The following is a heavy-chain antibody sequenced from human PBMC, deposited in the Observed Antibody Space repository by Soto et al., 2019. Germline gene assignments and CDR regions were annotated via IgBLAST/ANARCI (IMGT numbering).Heavy chain of an antibody. D-gene: IGHD6-19*01. CDR3: AVGFRSGWVFDY. CDR2: MHPNSGIT. Sequence: QVQLVQSGAEVKKPGASVKVSRKASGYTFTSSDISWVRQATGQGLEWLGWMHPNSGITGYTQKFQGRVTMTRNTSISTAYMELSSLRSEDTAVYYCAVGFRSGWVFDYWGQGALVTVSS. V-gene: IGHV1-8*01. CDR1: GYTFTSSD. J-gene: IGHJ4*02.